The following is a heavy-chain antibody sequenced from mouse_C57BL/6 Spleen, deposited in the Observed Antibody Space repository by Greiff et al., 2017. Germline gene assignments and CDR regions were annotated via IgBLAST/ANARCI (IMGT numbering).Heavy chain of an antibody. CDR1: GYSITSGYD. CDR3: AREGRYDYNFDD. V-gene: IGHV3-1*01. Sequence: EVQLQESGPGMVKPSQSLSLTCTVTGYSITSGYDWHWIRHFPGNKLEWMGYISYSGSTNYNPSLKSRISITHDTSKNHFFLKLNSVTTEDTATYYCAREGRYDYNFDDWGQGTTLTVSS. D-gene: IGHD2-4*01. CDR2: ISYSGST. J-gene: IGHJ2*01.